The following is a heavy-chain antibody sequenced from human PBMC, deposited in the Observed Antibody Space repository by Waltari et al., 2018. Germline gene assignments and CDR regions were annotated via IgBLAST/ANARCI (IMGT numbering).Heavy chain of an antibody. Sequence: QVQLQESGPGLVKPSETLSLTCTVSGGSISSYYWSWIRQPAGQGLEWIGRIYTSGSTNYNPSLKSRVTMSVDTSKNQFSLKLSSVTAADTAVYYCARDPVPFSYYDFWSGAFDIWGQGTMVTVSS. CDR2: IYTSGST. CDR3: ARDPVPFSYYDFWSGAFDI. V-gene: IGHV4-4*07. CDR1: GGSISSYY. J-gene: IGHJ3*02. D-gene: IGHD3-3*01.